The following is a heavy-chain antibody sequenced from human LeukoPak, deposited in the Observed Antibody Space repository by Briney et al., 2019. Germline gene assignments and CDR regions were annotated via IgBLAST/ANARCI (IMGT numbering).Heavy chain of an antibody. Sequence: GASVKVSCKASGYIFNNYGINWVRQAPGQGLEWMGWINTYTGNPTYAQGFTGRFVFSLDTSVSTTYLQITSLEAEDTAVYYCARDRITMNRGSDYWGQGTPVTVAS. CDR2: INTYTGNP. D-gene: IGHD3-10*01. CDR3: ARDRITMNRGSDY. CDR1: GYIFNNYG. V-gene: IGHV7-4-1*02. J-gene: IGHJ4*02.